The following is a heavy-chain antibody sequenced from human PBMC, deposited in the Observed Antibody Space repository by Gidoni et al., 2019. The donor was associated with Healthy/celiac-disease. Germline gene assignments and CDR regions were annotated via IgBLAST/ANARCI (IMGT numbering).Heavy chain of an antibody. CDR3: AKDQTDDYGDYVWGCFDY. V-gene: IGHV3-23*01. CDR1: GFTFSRDA. Sequence: EVQLLESGGGLVQPGGSLRLSCAASGFTFSRDAMSWVRQAPGKGLEWVSAISGSGGSTYYADSVKGRFTISRDNSKNTLYLQMNSLRAEDTAVYYCAKDQTDDYGDYVWGCFDYWGQGTLVTVSS. D-gene: IGHD4-17*01. CDR2: ISGSGGST. J-gene: IGHJ4*02.